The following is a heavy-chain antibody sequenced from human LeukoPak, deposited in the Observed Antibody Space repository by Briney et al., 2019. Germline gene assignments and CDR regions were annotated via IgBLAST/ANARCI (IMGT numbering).Heavy chain of an antibody. CDR3: ARPAMVRGVINYFDY. J-gene: IGHJ4*02. V-gene: IGHV3-7*02. CDR2: IKQGGGEK. CDR1: GFTFSIYW. Sequence: PGGSLRLSCATSGFTFSIYWINWVRQAPGKGLEWVGNIKQGGGEKSYVDSVKGRFTISRDDAKNSVYLEMNSLRAEDTAVYYCARPAMVRGVINYFDYWGQGTLVTVSS. D-gene: IGHD3-10*01.